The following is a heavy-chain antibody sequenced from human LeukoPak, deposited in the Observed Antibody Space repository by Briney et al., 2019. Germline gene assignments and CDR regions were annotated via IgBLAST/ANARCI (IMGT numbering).Heavy chain of an antibody. D-gene: IGHD3/OR15-3a*01. CDR1: GFTFSSYE. Sequence: GGSLRLSCAASGFTFSSYEMNWVRQAPGKGLEWVSYISSSGSTIYYADSVKGRFTISRDNAKNSLYLQMNSLRAEDTAVYYCARDNPGGLYTDDAFDIWGQGTMVTVSS. CDR2: ISSSGSTI. CDR3: ARDNPGGLYTDDAFDI. V-gene: IGHV3-48*03. J-gene: IGHJ3*02.